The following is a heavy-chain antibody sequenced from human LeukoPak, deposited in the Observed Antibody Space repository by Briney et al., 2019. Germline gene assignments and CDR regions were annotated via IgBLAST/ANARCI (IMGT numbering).Heavy chain of an antibody. CDR3: ARMTTVTTLFDY. CDR2: VSGRGGST. J-gene: IGHJ4*02. Sequence: PGGSLRLSCAASGVTLSTYAMSWVRQAPGKGLEWVSAVSGRGGSTYYADSVKGRFTISRDNSKNTLYLQMNSLRAEDTAVYYCARMTTVTTLFDYWGQGTLVTVSS. CDR1: GVTLSTYA. V-gene: IGHV3-23*01. D-gene: IGHD4-17*01.